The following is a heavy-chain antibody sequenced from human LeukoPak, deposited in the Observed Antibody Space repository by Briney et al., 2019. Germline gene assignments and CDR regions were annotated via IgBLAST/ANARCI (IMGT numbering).Heavy chain of an antibody. J-gene: IGHJ6*02. D-gene: IGHD3-3*01. CDR1: GFTVSSNY. CDR2: ISWNSGSI. Sequence: GGSLRLSCAASGFTVSSNYMSWVRQAPGKGLEWVSGISWNSGSIGYADSVKGRFTISRDNAKNSLYLQMNSLRAEDTALYYCAKDLNYDFWSGSTHYGMDVWGQGTTVTVSS. V-gene: IGHV3-9*01. CDR3: AKDLNYDFWSGSTHYGMDV.